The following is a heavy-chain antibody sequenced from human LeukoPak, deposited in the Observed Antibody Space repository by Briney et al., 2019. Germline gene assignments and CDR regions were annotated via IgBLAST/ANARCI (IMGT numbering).Heavy chain of an antibody. CDR1: GFTVSSNY. D-gene: IGHD1-26*01. V-gene: IGHV3-66*01. CDR3: ARDEWELLRTLFDY. CDR2: IYSGGST. J-gene: IGHJ4*02. Sequence: SGGSLRLSCAASGFTVSSNYMSWVRQAPGKGLEWVSVIYSGGSTYYADSVKGRFTISRDNSKNTLYLQMNSLRAEDTAVYYCARDEWELLRTLFDYWGQGTLVTVSS.